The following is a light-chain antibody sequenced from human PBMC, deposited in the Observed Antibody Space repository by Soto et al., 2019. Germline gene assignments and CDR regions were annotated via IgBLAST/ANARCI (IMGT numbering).Light chain of an antibody. Sequence: QSVLNQPHSASGTPGQGLTISCSGSSSNIGTSSVHWFQQLPGTAPKLLISTTNQRPSGVPERFSGSKSGTSASLVISGLQSEDEADYYCAAWDDSLNGHVFGTGTKVTVL. J-gene: IGLJ1*01. CDR2: TTN. CDR1: SSNIGTSS. V-gene: IGLV1-44*01. CDR3: AAWDDSLNGHV.